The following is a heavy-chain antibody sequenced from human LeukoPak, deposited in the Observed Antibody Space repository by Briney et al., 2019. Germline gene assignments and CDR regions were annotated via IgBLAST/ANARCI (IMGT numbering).Heavy chain of an antibody. Sequence: SETLSLTCTVSGVSITSYYWSWIRQPPGKGLEWIGDIYYSGSTNYNPSLKSRVTISVDTSKNQFSLKLNSVTAADTAVYYCARTARFLGEFDSWGQGTLVTVSS. V-gene: IGHV4-59*01. CDR3: ARTARFLGEFDS. D-gene: IGHD3-10*01. J-gene: IGHJ4*02. CDR2: IYYSGST. CDR1: GVSITSYY.